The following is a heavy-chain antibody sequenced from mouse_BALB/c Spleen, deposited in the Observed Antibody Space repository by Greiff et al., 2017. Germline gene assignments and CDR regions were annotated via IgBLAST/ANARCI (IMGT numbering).Heavy chain of an antibody. J-gene: IGHJ1*01. CDR2: ISSGSSTI. CDR3: ARGANWYFDV. V-gene: IGHV5-17*02. Sequence: EVKLVESGGGLVQPGGSRKLSCAASGFTFSSFGMHWVRQAPEKGLEWVAYISSGSSTIYYADTVKGRFTISRDNPKNTLFLQMTSLRSEDTAMYYCARGANWYFDVWGAGTTVTVSS. CDR1: GFTFSSFG.